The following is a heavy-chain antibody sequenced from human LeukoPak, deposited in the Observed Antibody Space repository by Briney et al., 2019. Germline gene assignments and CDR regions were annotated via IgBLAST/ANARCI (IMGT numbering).Heavy chain of an antibody. D-gene: IGHD3-10*01. Sequence: SEPLSLTCTVSGGSITSYYWHWIRQPPGKGLEWIGYIYYSGSTNCNPSLKSRVTISVDTSRKQFSLKLHSVSAADTAVYYCARDRGRATWFDPWGQGTVVTVSS. V-gene: IGHV4-59*01. CDR2: IYYSGST. J-gene: IGHJ5*02. CDR1: GGSITSYY. CDR3: ARDRGRATWFDP.